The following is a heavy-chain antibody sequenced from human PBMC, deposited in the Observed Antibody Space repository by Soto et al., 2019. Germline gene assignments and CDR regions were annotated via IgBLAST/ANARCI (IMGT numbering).Heavy chain of an antibody. J-gene: IGHJ6*02. CDR1: GGSFSGYY. D-gene: IGHD3-3*01. CDR2: INHSGST. Sequence: PSETLSLTCAVYGGSFSGYYWSWIRQPPGKGLEWIGEINHSGSTNYNPSLKSRATISVDTSKNQFSLKLSSVTAADTAVYYCARGPRLRRITIFGVVIPGGDYYYGMDVWGQGTTVTVSS. V-gene: IGHV4-34*01. CDR3: ARGPRLRRITIFGVVIPGGDYYYGMDV.